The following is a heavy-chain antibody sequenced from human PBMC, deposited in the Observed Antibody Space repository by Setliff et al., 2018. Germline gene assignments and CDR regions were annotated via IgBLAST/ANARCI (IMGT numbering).Heavy chain of an antibody. D-gene: IGHD3-22*01. V-gene: IGHV1-2*02. J-gene: IGHJ3*01. CDR1: GYTFTGYY. Sequence: ASVKVSCKASGYTFTGYYVHWVRQAPGQGLVWMGGINPNSGGTNYAQRFQGRVTMTRDTSITTVYMELNILRSDDTALYYCARAHRYYSDTSGYFYDQGRSAFDVWGQGTMVTVSS. CDR2: INPNSGGT. CDR3: ARAHRYYSDTSGYFYDQGRSAFDV.